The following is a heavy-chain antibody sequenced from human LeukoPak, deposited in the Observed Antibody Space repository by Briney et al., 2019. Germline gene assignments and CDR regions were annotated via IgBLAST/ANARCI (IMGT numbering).Heavy chain of an antibody. V-gene: IGHV3-74*01. D-gene: IGHD6-13*01. Sequence: GGSLRLSCGASGFTFTTHWIHWVRQAPGKGLEWVSRIEPDGSDTNYADSVKGRFTISRDNAKNTVYLQMNSLRAEDTAVYYCAKDSSSWYDGYYFDYWGQGTLVTVSS. CDR2: IEPDGSDT. CDR3: AKDSSSWYDGYYFDY. J-gene: IGHJ4*02. CDR1: GFTFTTHW.